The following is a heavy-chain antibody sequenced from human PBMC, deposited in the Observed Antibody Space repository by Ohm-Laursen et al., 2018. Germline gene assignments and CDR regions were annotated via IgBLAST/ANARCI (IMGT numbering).Heavy chain of an antibody. CDR1: GFTFYRIW. V-gene: IGHV3-7*01. CDR3: VRDRRGGSIELRA. D-gene: IGHD6-6*01. Sequence: GSLRLSCSAPGFTFYRIWVNLGRHGPGKGLGGGGNIKQDGSEKYYVDSVKGRFTISRDNAKNSLYLQMNSLRAEDTAVYYCVRDRRGGSIELRAGGQGALVTVSS. CDR2: IKQDGSEK. J-gene: IGHJ4*02.